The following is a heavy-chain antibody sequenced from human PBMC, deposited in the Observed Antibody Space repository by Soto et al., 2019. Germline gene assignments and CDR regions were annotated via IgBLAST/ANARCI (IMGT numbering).Heavy chain of an antibody. CDR1: GYTFTGYY. D-gene: IGHD6-6*01. V-gene: IGHV1-2*04. J-gene: IGHJ6*02. Sequence: RASVKVSCKASGYTFTGYYMHWVRQAPGQGLEWMGWINPNSGGTNYAQKFQGWVTMTRDTSISTAYMELSRLRSDDTAVYYCARVDSSSSYYGMDVWGQGTTVTVSS. CDR3: ARVDSSSSYYGMDV. CDR2: INPNSGGT.